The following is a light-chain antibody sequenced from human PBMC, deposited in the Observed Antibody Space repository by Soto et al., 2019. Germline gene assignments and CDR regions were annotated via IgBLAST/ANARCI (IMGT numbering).Light chain of an antibody. CDR3: QQRSDWPRIT. CDR1: QSVSTY. Sequence: EVVLTQSPATLSLSPGERATLSCRASQSVSTYLAWYQQKPGRAPRLLFFDASNRATGVPARFSGGGSGTDFTLTISSLEPEDSAIYFCQQRSDWPRITFGQGTRLEIK. V-gene: IGKV3-11*01. J-gene: IGKJ5*01. CDR2: DAS.